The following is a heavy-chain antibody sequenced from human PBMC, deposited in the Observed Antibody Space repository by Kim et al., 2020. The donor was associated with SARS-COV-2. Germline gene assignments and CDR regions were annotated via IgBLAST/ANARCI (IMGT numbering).Heavy chain of an antibody. CDR2: IKSKTDGGTT. D-gene: IGHD3-9*01. V-gene: IGHV3-15*01. Sequence: GGSLRLSCAASGFTFSNAWMSWVRQAPGKGLEWVGRIKSKTDGGTTDYAAPVKGRFTISRDDSKNTLYLQMNSLKTEDTAVYYCTTDGDDILTGYYTDYYYGMDVWGQGTTVTVSS. CDR1: GFTFSNAW. CDR3: TTDGDDILTGYYTDYYYGMDV. J-gene: IGHJ6*02.